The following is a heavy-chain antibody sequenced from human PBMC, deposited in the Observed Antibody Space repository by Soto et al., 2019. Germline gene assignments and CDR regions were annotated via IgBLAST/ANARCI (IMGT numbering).Heavy chain of an antibody. CDR2: ISGSGGST. CDR1: GFTFSSYA. J-gene: IGHJ6*03. Sequence: GSLRLSCAASGFTFSSYAMSWVRQAPGKGLEWVSAISGSGGSTYYADSVKGRFTISRDNSKNTLYLQMNSLRAEDTAVYDCAKRAGSYSSTSCYDYYYYYYMDVWGKGTTVTVSS. D-gene: IGHD2-2*01. V-gene: IGHV3-23*01. CDR3: AKRAGSYSSTSCYDYYYYYYMDV.